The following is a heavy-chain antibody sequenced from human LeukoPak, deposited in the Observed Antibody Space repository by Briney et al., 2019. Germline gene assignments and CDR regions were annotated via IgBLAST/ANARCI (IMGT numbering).Heavy chain of an antibody. CDR2: ISWNSGSI. V-gene: IGHV3-9*03. D-gene: IGHD6-19*01. Sequence: PGRSLRLSCAASGFTFDDYAMHWVRQAPGKGREWVSGISWNSGSIGYADSVKGRFTISRDNAKNSLYLQMNSLRAEDMALYYCAKGSGEWLIPDPIDYWGQGTLVTVSS. J-gene: IGHJ4*02. CDR3: AKGSGEWLIPDPIDY. CDR1: GFTFDDYA.